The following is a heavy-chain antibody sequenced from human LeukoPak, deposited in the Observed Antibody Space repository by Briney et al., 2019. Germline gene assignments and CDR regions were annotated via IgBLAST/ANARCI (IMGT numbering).Heavy chain of an antibody. CDR1: GFTFSSYE. V-gene: IGHV3-48*03. D-gene: IGHD1-26*01. CDR3: AREGGYYLRSIDY. J-gene: IGHJ4*02. Sequence: GGSLRLSCAASGFTFSSYEMNWVRQAPGRGLEWVSYISSTATTMHYADSVMGRFTISRDNAKKSLYLQMNSLRAEDTAVYYCAREGGYYLRSIDYWGQGTPVTVSS. CDR2: ISSTATTM.